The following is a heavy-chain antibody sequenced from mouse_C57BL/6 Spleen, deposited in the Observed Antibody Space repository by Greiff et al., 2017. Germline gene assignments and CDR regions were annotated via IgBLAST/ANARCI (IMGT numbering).Heavy chain of an antibody. CDR2: IWSGGST. D-gene: IGHD4-1*02. V-gene: IGHV2-2*01. CDR3: APQLGRYWYFDV. J-gene: IGHJ1*03. Sequence: VMLVESGPGLVQPSQSLSITCTVSGFSLTSYGVHWVRQSPGKGLEWLGVIWSGGSTDYNAAFISRLSISKDNSKSQVFFKMNSLQADDTAIYYCAPQLGRYWYFDVWGTGTTVTVSS. CDR1: GFSLTSYG.